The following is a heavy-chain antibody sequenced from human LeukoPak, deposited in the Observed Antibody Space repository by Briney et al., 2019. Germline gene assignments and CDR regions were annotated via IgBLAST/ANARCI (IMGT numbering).Heavy chain of an antibody. CDR1: GFTFSNAW. CDR2: ISGSGGST. Sequence: GGSLRLSCAASGFTFSNAWMSWVRQAPGKGLEWVSAISGSGGSTYYADSVKGRFTISRDNSKNTLYLQMNSLRAEDTAVYYCAPGEYFDSFDYWGQGTLVTVSS. CDR3: APGEYFDSFDY. D-gene: IGHD3-9*01. V-gene: IGHV3-23*01. J-gene: IGHJ4*02.